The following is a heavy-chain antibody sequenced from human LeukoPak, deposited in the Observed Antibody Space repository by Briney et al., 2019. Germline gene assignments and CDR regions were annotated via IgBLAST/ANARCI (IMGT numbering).Heavy chain of an antibody. CDR1: GYTFTGSY. D-gene: IGHD3-10*01. V-gene: IGHV1-2*02. CDR2: INPNSGGT. J-gene: IGHJ4*02. Sequence: ASVKVSCKASGYTFTGSYMHWVRQAPGQGLEWMGWINPNSGGTKYAQKFQGRVTMTRDTSISTAYMELSRLRSDDTAVYYCARRSITMVRGVMPFDYWGQGTLVTVSS. CDR3: ARRSITMVRGVMPFDY.